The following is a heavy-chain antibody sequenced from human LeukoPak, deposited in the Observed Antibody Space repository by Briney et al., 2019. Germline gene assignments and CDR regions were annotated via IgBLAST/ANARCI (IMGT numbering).Heavy chain of an antibody. V-gene: IGHV3-30-3*01. CDR3: ARQIDYDFWSGAYYYYYYGMDV. Sequence: PGGSLRLSCAASGFTFSSYAMQWVRQAPGKGLEWVAVISYDGSNKYYADSVKGRFTISRDNSKNTLYLQMNSLRAEDTAVYYCARQIDYDFWSGAYYYYYYGMDVWGQGTTVTVSS. D-gene: IGHD3-3*01. CDR2: ISYDGSNK. J-gene: IGHJ6*02. CDR1: GFTFSSYA.